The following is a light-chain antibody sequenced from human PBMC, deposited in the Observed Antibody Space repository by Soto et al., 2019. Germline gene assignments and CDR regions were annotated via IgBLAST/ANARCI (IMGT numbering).Light chain of an antibody. CDR3: LSYDSSLSGSL. CDR1: SSNIGAGYD. V-gene: IGLV1-40*01. J-gene: IGLJ2*01. Sequence: QAVVTQPPSVSGAPGQRISISCTGSSSNIGAGYDVFWYQQFPGTAPKLLIHGDSIRPSGVPDRFSGSRSGTSASLAITGLQAEDEADYYCLSYDSSLSGSLFGGGTKVTVL. CDR2: GDS.